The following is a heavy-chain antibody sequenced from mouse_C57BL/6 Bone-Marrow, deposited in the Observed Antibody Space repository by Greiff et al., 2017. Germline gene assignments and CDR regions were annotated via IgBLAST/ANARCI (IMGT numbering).Heavy chain of an antibody. CDR1: GFTFSSYT. CDR2: ISGGGGNT. V-gene: IGHV5-9*01. J-gene: IGHJ1*03. CDR3: SIQVTTVLATKYFDV. Sequence: EVKLMESGGGLVKPGGSLKLSCAASGFTFSSYTMSWVRQTPEKRLQWVAAISGGGGNTYYPDSVKGRFTISRDNDKNILYLQMSSLRSEDTALYYCSIQVTTVLATKYFDVWGTRTTVTVSS. D-gene: IGHD1-1*01.